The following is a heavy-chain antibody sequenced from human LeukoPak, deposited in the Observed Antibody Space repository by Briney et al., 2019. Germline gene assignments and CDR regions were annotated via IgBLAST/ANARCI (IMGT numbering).Heavy chain of an antibody. CDR2: INPSGGST. V-gene: IGHV1-46*01. D-gene: IGHD3-22*01. Sequence: ASVKVSCKASGYTFTSYYMHWVRQAPGQGLEWMGIINPSGGSTTYAQKFQGRVTMTRDTSTSTVYMELSSLSSEDTAVYYCARDQGSLTMIMAYFQHWGQGTLVTVSS. CDR3: ARDQGSLTMIMAYFQH. J-gene: IGHJ1*01. CDR1: GYTFTSYY.